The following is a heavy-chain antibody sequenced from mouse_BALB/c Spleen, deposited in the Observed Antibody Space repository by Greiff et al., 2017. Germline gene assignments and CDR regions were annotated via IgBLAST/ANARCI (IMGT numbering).Heavy chain of an antibody. CDR1: GYSITSDYA. D-gene: IGHD2-4*01. CDR3: ARWGLRRASYYAMDY. J-gene: IGHJ4*01. CDR2: ISYSGST. V-gene: IGHV3-2*02. Sequence: VQLQQSGPGLVKPSQSLSLTCTVTGYSITSDYAWNWIRQFPGNKLEWMGYISYSGSTSYNPSLKSRISITRDTSKNQFFLQLNSVTTEDTATYYCARWGLRRASYYAMDYWGQGTSVTVSS.